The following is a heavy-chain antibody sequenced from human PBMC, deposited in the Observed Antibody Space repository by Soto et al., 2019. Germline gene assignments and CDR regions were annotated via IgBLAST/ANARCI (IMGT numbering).Heavy chain of an antibody. V-gene: IGHV3-30*18. CDR2: MSFDGTYK. CDR3: AKDRRDGEYNSVYDF. CDR1: GFRFSDYG. D-gene: IGHD4-17*01. J-gene: IGHJ4*02. Sequence: QVQLAESGGGVVQPGVSLRLSCVGSGFRFSDYGMHWVRQAPGKGLEWVAMMSFDGTYKYYADSVKGRFIISRDNSKNTLYLQMNSLRAEDTAVYYRAKDRRDGEYNSVYDFWGQGTLVTVSS.